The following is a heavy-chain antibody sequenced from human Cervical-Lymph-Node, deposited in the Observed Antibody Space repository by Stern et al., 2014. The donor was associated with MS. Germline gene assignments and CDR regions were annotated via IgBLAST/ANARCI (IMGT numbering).Heavy chain of an antibody. CDR3: AENMDV. CDR1: GFTFTNYY. Sequence: VQLVQSGAEVKKPGASVQVSCKASGFTFTNYYIHWLRQAPGQRPEWMGRISPKNGDTNYAPKFQGRVTMTREQSAGLVCLKVAGLRFDDTAVYYCAENMDVWGQGTMVTVSS. CDR2: ISPKNGDT. V-gene: IGHV1-2*02. J-gene: IGHJ6*02.